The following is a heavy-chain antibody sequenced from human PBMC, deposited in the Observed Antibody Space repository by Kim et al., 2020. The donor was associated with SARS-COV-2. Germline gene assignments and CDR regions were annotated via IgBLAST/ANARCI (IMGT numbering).Heavy chain of an antibody. CDR1: GGSISSSCYY. J-gene: IGHJ5*02. CDR2: IYYSGST. Sequence: SETLSLTCTVSGGSISSSCYYWGWIRQPPGKGLEWIVSIYYSGSTYYNPSLKSLVTVSLDTSNTLFSLMLNSVTAADTVAYYCAGGLWGWLQSDIWYYP. V-gene: IGHV4-39*07. CDR3: AGGLWGWLQSDIWYYP. D-gene: IGHD3-16*01.